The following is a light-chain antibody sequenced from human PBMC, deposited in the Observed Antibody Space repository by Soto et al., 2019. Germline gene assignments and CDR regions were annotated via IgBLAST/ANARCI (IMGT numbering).Light chain of an antibody. V-gene: IGLV1-40*01. CDR2: GNS. CDR3: QSYDSSLSVV. J-gene: IGLJ2*01. CDR1: SSNIGAGYD. Sequence: QSVLTQPPSVSGAPGQRVTISCTGSSSNIGAGYDVHWYQQLPGTAPKLLIYGNSNRPSGVPDRFSGSKSGTSASLAITGLRAEAEADYYCQSYDSSLSVVFGGGTKLTVL.